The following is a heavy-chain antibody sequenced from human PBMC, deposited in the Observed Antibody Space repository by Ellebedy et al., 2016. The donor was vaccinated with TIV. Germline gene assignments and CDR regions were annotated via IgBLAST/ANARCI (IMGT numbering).Heavy chain of an antibody. V-gene: IGHV3-33*08. Sequence: GGSLRLXXAASGFTFSSYAMHWVRQAPGKGLEWVAVIWPDGSDQYYVNSVKGRFTISRDNSKNTLYLQMNSLRDEDTAVYYCAREASYSGGPTGSFDIWGQGTMVTVSS. CDR3: AREASYSGGPTGSFDI. D-gene: IGHD6-19*01. CDR1: GFTFSSYA. CDR2: IWPDGSDQ. J-gene: IGHJ3*02.